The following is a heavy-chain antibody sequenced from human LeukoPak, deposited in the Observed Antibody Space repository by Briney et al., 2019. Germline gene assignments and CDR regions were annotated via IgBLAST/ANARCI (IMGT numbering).Heavy chain of an antibody. CDR3: ARLEVFSGLATGFLFGY. CDR1: GYTFTGYY. Sequence: ASVKVSCKASGYTFTGYYMHWVRQAPGQGLEWMGWINPNSGGTNYAQKFQGRVTMTRDTSISTAYMELSRLRSDDTAVYYCARLEVFSGLATGFLFGYWGQGTLVTVSS. CDR2: INPNSGGT. D-gene: IGHD3-9*01. V-gene: IGHV1-2*02. J-gene: IGHJ4*02.